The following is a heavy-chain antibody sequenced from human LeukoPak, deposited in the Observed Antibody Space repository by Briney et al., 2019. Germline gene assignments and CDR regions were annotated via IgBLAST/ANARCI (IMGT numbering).Heavy chain of an antibody. CDR1: GCLFTSYW. CDR2: SYPGDSET. CDR3: ARRSGSFQGDYNFDY. J-gene: IGHJ4*02. D-gene: IGHD1-26*01. Sequence: GAPLKISLKGSGCLFTSYWIAWVRQMPGKGLEWRGISYPGDSETRYSPSFQGHVTISADKSISPAYLQWSSLKASDTAMYYCARRSGSFQGDYNFDYWGQGTLVTVSS. V-gene: IGHV5-51*01.